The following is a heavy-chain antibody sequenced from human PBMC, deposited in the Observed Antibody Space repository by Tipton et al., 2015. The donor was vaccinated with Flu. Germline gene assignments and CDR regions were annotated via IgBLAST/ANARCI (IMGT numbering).Heavy chain of an antibody. CDR3: AKVLFGWVES. J-gene: IGHJ5*01. Sequence: TLSLTCTVSGGSISSSSHYWGWIRQAPGRGLGWVGSIYYTGYPYYNSSLKSRLAMSIDTSKKQFSLRLSSVTAADTAVYYCAKVLFGWVESWAQGTLVTV. CDR2: IYYTGYP. D-gene: IGHD3-16*01. CDR1: GGSISSSSHY. V-gene: IGHV4-39*07.